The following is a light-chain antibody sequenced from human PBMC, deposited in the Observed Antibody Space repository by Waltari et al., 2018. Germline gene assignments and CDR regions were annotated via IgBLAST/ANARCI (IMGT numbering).Light chain of an antibody. J-gene: IGKJ2*01. CDR2: AAD. CDR3: QQGHSTPHT. Sequence: DIQMTQSPSSLSASVGDRVTITCRASQSIITYLPWYQQKPGKAPSLLIYAADTLQSGVPSRFSGSGSGTDFTLTISSLQPEDFATYFCQQGHSTPHTFGQGTKVEIK. CDR1: QSIITY. V-gene: IGKV1-39*01.